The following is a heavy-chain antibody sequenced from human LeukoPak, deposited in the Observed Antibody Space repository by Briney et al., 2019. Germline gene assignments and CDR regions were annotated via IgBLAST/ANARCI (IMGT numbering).Heavy chain of an antibody. CDR3: ARLSIAAGFDP. CDR1: GGSISSYY. J-gene: IGHJ5*02. D-gene: IGHD6-13*01. V-gene: IGHV4-59*01. Sequence: PSETLSLTCAVSGGSISSYYWSWIRQPPGKGLEWIGYIYYSGSTNYNPSLKSRVTISVDTSKNQFSLKLSSVTAADTAVYYCARLSIAAGFDPWGQGTLVTVSS. CDR2: IYYSGST.